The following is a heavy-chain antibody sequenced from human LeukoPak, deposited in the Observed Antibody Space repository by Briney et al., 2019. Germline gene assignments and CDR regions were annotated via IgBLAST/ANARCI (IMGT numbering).Heavy chain of an antibody. CDR2: IKEDGSEK. CDR1: GFTFSNYW. CDR3: AKGLTAMVLVIDY. J-gene: IGHJ4*02. D-gene: IGHD5-18*01. Sequence: PGGSLRLSCAASGFTFSNYWMSWVRQAPGKGLEWVTNIKEDGSEKNYVDSVKGRFTISRDNAKNSLYLQMNSLRAEDTAVYYCAKGLTAMVLVIDYWGQGTLVTVSS. V-gene: IGHV3-7*01.